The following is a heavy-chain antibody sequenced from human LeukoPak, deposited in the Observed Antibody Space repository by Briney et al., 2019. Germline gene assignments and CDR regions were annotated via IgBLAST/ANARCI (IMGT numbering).Heavy chain of an antibody. D-gene: IGHD3-9*01. CDR3: ARGGRYFDWFSYLNDPFSDYGMDV. Sequence: ASVKVSCKASGYTFTSYDINWVRQATGQGLEWMGWMNPNSGNTGYAQKFQGRVTMTRNTSISTAYMELSSLRSEDTAVYYCARGGRYFDWFSYLNDPFSDYGMDVWGQGTTVTVSS. CDR1: GYTFTSYD. CDR2: MNPNSGNT. V-gene: IGHV1-8*01. J-gene: IGHJ6*02.